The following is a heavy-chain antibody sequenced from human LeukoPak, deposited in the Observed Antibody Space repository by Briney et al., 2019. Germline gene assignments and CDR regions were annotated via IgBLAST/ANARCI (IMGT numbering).Heavy chain of an antibody. J-gene: IGHJ4*02. CDR2: IIPILGIA. D-gene: IGHD6-19*01. Sequence: SVKVSCKASGGTFSSYTISWVRQAPGQGLEWMGRIIPILGIANYAQKFQGRVTITADKSTSTAYMELSRLRSDDTAVYYCARVPGRTIAVAGTGYFDYWGQGTLVTVSS. CDR1: GGTFSSYT. V-gene: IGHV1-69*02. CDR3: ARVPGRTIAVAGTGYFDY.